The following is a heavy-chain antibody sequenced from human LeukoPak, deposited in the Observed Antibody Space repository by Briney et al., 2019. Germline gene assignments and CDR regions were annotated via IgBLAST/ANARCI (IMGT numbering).Heavy chain of an antibody. J-gene: IGHJ3*02. Sequence: PSETLSLTCAVSGGSISSSNWWSWVRQPPGKGLEWIGEIYHSGSTNYNPSLKSRVTISVDKSKNQFSLKLSSVTAADTAVYYCAREGDGYNSVAFDIWGQGTMVTVSS. D-gene: IGHD5-24*01. V-gene: IGHV4-4*02. CDR2: IYHSGST. CDR3: AREGDGYNSVAFDI. CDR1: GGSISSSNW.